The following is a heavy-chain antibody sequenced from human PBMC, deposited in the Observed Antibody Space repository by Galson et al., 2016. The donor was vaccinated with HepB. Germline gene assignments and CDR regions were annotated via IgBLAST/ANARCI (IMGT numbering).Heavy chain of an antibody. Sequence: GGTFTSYGLTWLRQAPGQGFEWMGVIIPIFGAANYAPKFQGRVTISADESTNTLYMEIRSLRTEDTAVYYCARIVGRPQDIVLVPGGAPAYVDNRFDLWGQGTLVTVSS. D-gene: IGHD2-2*01. V-gene: IGHV1-69*01. CDR2: IIPIFGAA. J-gene: IGHJ5*02. CDR3: ARIVGRPQDIVLVPGGAPAYVDNRFDL. CDR1: GGTFTSYG.